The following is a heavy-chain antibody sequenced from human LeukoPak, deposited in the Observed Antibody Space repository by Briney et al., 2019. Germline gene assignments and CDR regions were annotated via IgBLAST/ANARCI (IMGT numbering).Heavy chain of an antibody. CDR1: GGSISSYY. CDR2: IYYSGST. D-gene: IGHD3-22*01. J-gene: IGHJ4*02. V-gene: IGHV4-59*08. CDR3: ALMRGYYDSSGYSY. Sequence: PSETLSLTCTVSGGSISSYYWSWIRQPPGKGLEWIGYIYYSGSTNYNPSLKSRVTISVDTSKNQFSLKLSSVTAADTAVYYCALMRGYYDSSGYSYWGQGTLVTVSS.